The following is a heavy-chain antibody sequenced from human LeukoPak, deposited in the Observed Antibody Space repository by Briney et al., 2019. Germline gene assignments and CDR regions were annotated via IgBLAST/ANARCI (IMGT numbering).Heavy chain of an antibody. CDR1: GFTFSSYG. J-gene: IGHJ4*02. V-gene: IGHV3-30*03. CDR3: ATHSSGYYYVLGY. CDR2: ISYDGSNK. D-gene: IGHD3-22*01. Sequence: GGSLRLSCAASGFTFSSYGMHWVRQAPGEGLEWVAVISYDGSNKYYADSVKGRFTISRDNSKNTLYLQMNSLRAEDTAVYYCATHSSGYYYVLGYWGQGTLVTVSS.